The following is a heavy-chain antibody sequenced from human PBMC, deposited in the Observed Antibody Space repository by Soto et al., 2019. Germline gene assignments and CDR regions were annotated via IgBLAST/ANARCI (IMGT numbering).Heavy chain of an antibody. J-gene: IGHJ3*02. V-gene: IGHV3-30*04. CDR3: ARLNITFVS. Sequence: QVQLVESGGGVVQPGRSLRLSCAASGFTFSTYAMHWVRQAPGKGPEREAVISYDGRNKYYADSVKGRFTASRDNSKNTVYLQMNSLRAEDTAVYYCARLNITFVSWVQGTVVSVS. CDR1: GFTFSTYA. CDR2: ISYDGRNK.